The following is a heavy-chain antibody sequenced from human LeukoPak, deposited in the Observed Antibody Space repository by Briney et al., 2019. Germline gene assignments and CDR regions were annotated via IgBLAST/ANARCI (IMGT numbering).Heavy chain of an antibody. J-gene: IGHJ3*02. CDR2: IYYSGST. D-gene: IGHD5-12*01. Sequence: PSETLSLTCTVSGGSISSYYWSWIRQPPGKGLEWIGYIYYSGSTNYNPSLQSRVTISVDTSKNQFSLKLTSVTAADTAVYYCARGRGYSGYDYGAFDIWGQGTMVTVSS. CDR1: GGSISSYY. CDR3: ARGRGYSGYDYGAFDI. V-gene: IGHV4-59*08.